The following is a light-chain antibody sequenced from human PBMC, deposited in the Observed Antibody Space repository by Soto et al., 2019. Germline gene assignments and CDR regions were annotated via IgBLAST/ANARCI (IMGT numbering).Light chain of an antibody. CDR3: QQYNDWPPELT. Sequence: EIMMTQSPATLSVSPGERATLSCWASQSVGSNLAWYQQRPGQAPRLLIYGASTRAAGIPARFSGSGSGTDFALTISGLQSEDSAVDYCQQYNDWPPELTFGGGTEVEIK. CDR2: GAS. V-gene: IGKV3-15*01. J-gene: IGKJ4*01. CDR1: QSVGSN.